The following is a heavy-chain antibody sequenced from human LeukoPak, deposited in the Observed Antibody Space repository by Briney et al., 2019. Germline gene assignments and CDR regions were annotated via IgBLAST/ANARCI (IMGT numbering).Heavy chain of an antibody. CDR1: GFIFSDSA. V-gene: IGHV3-73*01. J-gene: IGHJ4*01. CDR3: TRNAELERRGEFYY. Sequence: GGSLRLSCAASGFIFSDSAVHWVRRACGKGLEWVGRIRSKESTFATAYAASVKGRFTISRDDSRKTAYLQMNSLKTEDTAVYYCTRNAELERRGEFYYWGQGTLVTVSS. CDR2: IRSKESTFAT. D-gene: IGHD1-1*01.